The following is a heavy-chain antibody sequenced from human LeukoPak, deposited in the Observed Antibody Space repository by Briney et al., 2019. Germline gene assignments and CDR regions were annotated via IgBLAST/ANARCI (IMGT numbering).Heavy chain of an antibody. J-gene: IGHJ5*02. Sequence: SETLSLTCTVSGGSISSYYWSWIRQPAGKGLEWIGRIYTSGSTNYNPSLKSRATMSVDTSKNQFSLKLSSVTAADTAVYYCARDRGGSIKPPLNWFDPWGQGTLVTVSS. CDR1: GGSISSYY. D-gene: IGHD1-14*01. V-gene: IGHV4-4*07. CDR3: ARDRGGSIKPPLNWFDP. CDR2: IYTSGST.